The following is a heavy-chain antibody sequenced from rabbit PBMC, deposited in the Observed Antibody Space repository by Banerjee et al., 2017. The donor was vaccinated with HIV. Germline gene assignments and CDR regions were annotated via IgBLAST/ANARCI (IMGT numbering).Heavy chain of an antibody. CDR2: IYTGNGNT. D-gene: IGHD6-1*01. CDR1: GFTISSSNA. V-gene: IGHV1S40*01. J-gene: IGHJ3*01. CDR3: AKNTYGDTGTAYAFTRLDL. Sequence: QSLEESGGDLVKPGASLTLTCTASGFTISSSNAMCWVRQAPGKGLEWIGCIYTGNGNTYYASWAKGRFTISKTSSTVDLKMTSLTAADTATYFCAKNTYGDTGTAYAFTRLDLWGQGTLVTVS.